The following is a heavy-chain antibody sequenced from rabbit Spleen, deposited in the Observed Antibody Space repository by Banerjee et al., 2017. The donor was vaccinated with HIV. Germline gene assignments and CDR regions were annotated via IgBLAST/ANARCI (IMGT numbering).Heavy chain of an antibody. CDR1: GFSFSNKAM. V-gene: IGHV1S45*01. D-gene: IGHD6-1*01. CDR2: INAITGKA. J-gene: IGHJ4*01. CDR3: ARAPYAGIAVYGYAQNL. Sequence: QEQLEESGGGLVQPGGSLKLSCTASGFSFSNKAMMCWVRQAPGKGLEWIACINAITGKAVYASWAKGRFTFSKTSSTTVTLQMTSLSAADTATYFCARAPYAGIAVYGYAQNLWGQGTLVTVS.